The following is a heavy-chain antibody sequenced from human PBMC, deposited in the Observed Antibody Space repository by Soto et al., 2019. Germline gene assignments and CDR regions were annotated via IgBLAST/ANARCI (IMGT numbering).Heavy chain of an antibody. J-gene: IGHJ6*02. D-gene: IGHD6-13*01. V-gene: IGHV3-30*18. CDR3: AKDQCAAAGRLLYYYYGMDV. CDR2: ISYDGSNK. Sequence: QVQLVESGGGVVQPGRSLRLSCAASGFTYSSYGMHWVRQAPGKGLEWVAVISYDGSNKYYADSVKGRFTISRDNSKNTLYLQMNSLRAEETAAYYCAKDQCAAAGRLLYYYYGMDVWGQATTVTVSS. CDR1: GFTYSSYG.